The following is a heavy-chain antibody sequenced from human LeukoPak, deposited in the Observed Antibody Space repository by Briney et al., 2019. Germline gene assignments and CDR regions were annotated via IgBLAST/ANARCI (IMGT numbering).Heavy chain of an antibody. V-gene: IGHV1-2*02. CDR1: GYTFTGYY. CDR3: ARGQYYDILTGSPDY. J-gene: IGHJ4*02. Sequence: GASVKVSCKASGYTFTGYYMHWVRQAPGQGLEWMGWINPNSGGTNYAQKFQGRVTMTRGTSISTAYMELSRLRSDDTAVYYCARGQYYDILTGSPDYWGQGTLVTVSS. CDR2: INPNSGGT. D-gene: IGHD3-9*01.